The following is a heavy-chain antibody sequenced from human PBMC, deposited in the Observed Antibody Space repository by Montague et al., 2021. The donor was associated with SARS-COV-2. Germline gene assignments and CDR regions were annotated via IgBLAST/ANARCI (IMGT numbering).Heavy chain of an antibody. V-gene: IGHV3-21*01. CDR2: ISSSSSYI. J-gene: IGHJ3*02. Sequence: SLRLSCAASGFTFRSYTMNWVRQAPGKGLEWVSCISSSSSYIYYADSVKGRFTIFRDNAKSSLFLQMNSLRAEDTAVYYCARDGWAHYYDSSGYEGNFDIWGQGTMVTVSS. CDR1: GFTFRSYT. CDR3: ARDGWAHYYDSSGYEGNFDI. D-gene: IGHD3-22*01.